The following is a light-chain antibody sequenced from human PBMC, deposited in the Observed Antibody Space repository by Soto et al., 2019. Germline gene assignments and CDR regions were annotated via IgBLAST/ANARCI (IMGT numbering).Light chain of an antibody. J-gene: IGLJ1*01. CDR1: SSDVGGYNY. Sequence: HSGLTHPASGLRVAFRWITIFFTGTSSDVGGYNYVSWYQQHPGKAPKLMIYDVSNRPSGVSNRFSGSKSGNTASLTISGLQAEDEADYYCSSYTSSSSLYVFGTGTKVTVL. CDR2: DVS. CDR3: SSYTSSSSLYV. V-gene: IGLV2-14*01.